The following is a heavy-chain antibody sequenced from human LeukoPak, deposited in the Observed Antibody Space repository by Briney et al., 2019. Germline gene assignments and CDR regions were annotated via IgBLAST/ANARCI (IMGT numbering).Heavy chain of an antibody. CDR2: INHSGST. CDR3: AREYYGDASAFDI. V-gene: IGHV4-34*01. J-gene: IGHJ3*02. Sequence: SETLSLTCAVYGGSFSGYYWSWIRQPPGKGLEWIGEINHSGSTNYNPSLKSRVTISVDTSKNQFSLKLSSVTAADTAVYYCAREYYGDASAFDIWGQGTMVTVSS. CDR1: GGSFSGYY. D-gene: IGHD4-17*01.